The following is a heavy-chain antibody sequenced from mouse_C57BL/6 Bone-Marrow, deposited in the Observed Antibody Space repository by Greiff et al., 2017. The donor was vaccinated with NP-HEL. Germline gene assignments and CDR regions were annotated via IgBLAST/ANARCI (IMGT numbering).Heavy chain of an antibody. D-gene: IGHD2-4*01. CDR3: ARRRAYDYDGAWFAY. CDR1: GFSLSTFGMG. J-gene: IGHJ3*01. CDR2: IWWDDDK. Sequence: QVTLKLSGPGILQPSQTLSLTCSFSGFSLSTFGMGVGWIRQPSGKGLEWLAHIWWDDDKYYNPALKSRLTISKDTSKNQVFLKIANVDTADTATYYCARRRAYDYDGAWFAYWGQGTLVTVSA. V-gene: IGHV8-8*01.